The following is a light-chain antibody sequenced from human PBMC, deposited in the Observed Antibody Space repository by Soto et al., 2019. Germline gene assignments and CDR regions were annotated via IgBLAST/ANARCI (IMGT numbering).Light chain of an antibody. J-gene: IGKJ3*01. V-gene: IGKV3-20*01. Sequence: EIVLTQSPGTLSLSPGETATLSCRASQSVRSNYLAWYQQKPGQAPRLLIYDASSRATGIPDRFSGSGSDTDFTLTISRLEPEDFAVYYCQQYGVPPLTFGPGTKVD. CDR3: QQYGVPPLT. CDR2: DAS. CDR1: QSVRSNY.